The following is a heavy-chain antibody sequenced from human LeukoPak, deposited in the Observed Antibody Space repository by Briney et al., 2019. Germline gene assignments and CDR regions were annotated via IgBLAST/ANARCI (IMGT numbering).Heavy chain of an antibody. Sequence: GGXXRLSCAASGFTFSSYSMNWVRQAPGKGLEWVSSISSSSSYIYYADSVKGRFTISRDNAKNSLYLQMNSLRAEDTAVYYCARASTIGTSFDYWGQGTLVTVSS. CDR2: ISSSSSYI. CDR3: ARASTIGTSFDY. J-gene: IGHJ4*02. CDR1: GFTFSSYS. D-gene: IGHD1-1*01. V-gene: IGHV3-21*01.